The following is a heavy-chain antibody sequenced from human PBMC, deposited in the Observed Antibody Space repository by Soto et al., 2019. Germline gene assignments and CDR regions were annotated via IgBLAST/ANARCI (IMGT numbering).Heavy chain of an antibody. J-gene: IGHJ3*02. CDR1: GFTVSSNY. V-gene: IGHV3-53*04. Sequence: EVQLVESGGGLVQPGGSLRLSCAASGFTVSSNYMSWVRQAPGKGLEWVSVIYSGGSTYYADSVKGRFTISRHNSKNTLYLQMNSLRAEDTAVYYCARSYGSGRLHAFDIWGQGTMVTVSS. CDR2: IYSGGST. CDR3: ARSYGSGRLHAFDI. D-gene: IGHD3-10*01.